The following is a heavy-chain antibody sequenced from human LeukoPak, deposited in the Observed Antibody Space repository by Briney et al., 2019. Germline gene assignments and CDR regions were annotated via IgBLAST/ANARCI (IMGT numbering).Heavy chain of an antibody. J-gene: IGHJ6*03. CDR1: GGTFSSYT. CDR2: IIPILGIA. V-gene: IGHV1-69*02. Sequence: GASVKVSCKASGGTFSSYTISWVRQAPGQGLEWMGRIIPILGIANYAQKFQGRVTITADKSTSTAYMELSSLRSEDTAVYYCAKSLSSTKDYYYMDVWGKGTTVTVSS. D-gene: IGHD2-2*01. CDR3: AKSLSSTKDYYYMDV.